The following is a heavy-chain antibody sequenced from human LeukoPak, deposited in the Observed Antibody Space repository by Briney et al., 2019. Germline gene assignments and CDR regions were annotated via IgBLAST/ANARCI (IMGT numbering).Heavy chain of an antibody. Sequence: SETLSLTCAVSGGSISSGGYSWSWIRQPPGKGLEWIGYIYHSGSTNYNPSLKSRVTISVDKSKNQFSLKLSSVTAADTAVYYCARDRLTYSSSWSDAFDIWGQGTMVTVSS. CDR1: GGSISSGGYS. D-gene: IGHD6-13*01. J-gene: IGHJ3*02. CDR2: IYHSGST. CDR3: ARDRLTYSSSWSDAFDI. V-gene: IGHV4-30-2*01.